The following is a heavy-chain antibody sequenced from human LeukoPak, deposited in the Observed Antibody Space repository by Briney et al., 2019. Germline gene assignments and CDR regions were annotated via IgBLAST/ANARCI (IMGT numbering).Heavy chain of an antibody. Sequence: SETLSLTCAVYGGSFSGYYWSWIRQPPGKGLEWIGEINHSGSTNYNPSLKSRVTISVDTSKNQFSLKLSSVTAADTAVYYCARPYDYVWGSYRLDAFDIWGQGTMVTVSS. CDR3: ARPYDYVWGSYRLDAFDI. V-gene: IGHV4-34*01. CDR1: GGSFSGYY. D-gene: IGHD3-16*02. CDR2: INHSGST. J-gene: IGHJ3*02.